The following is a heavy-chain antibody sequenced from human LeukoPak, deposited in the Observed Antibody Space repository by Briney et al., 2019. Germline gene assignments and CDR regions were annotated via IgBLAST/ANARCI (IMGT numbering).Heavy chain of an antibody. J-gene: IGHJ4*02. CDR1: GFTFSGSA. CDR2: IRSKANSYAT. CDR3: TGRSGTFDY. V-gene: IGHV3-73*01. Sequence: GGSLRLSCAASGFTFSGSAMHWVRQASGKGLEWVGRIRSKANSYATAYAASVKGRFTISRDDSKNTAYLQMNSLKTEDTAVCYCTGRSGTFDYWGQGTLVTVSS. D-gene: IGHD1-1*01.